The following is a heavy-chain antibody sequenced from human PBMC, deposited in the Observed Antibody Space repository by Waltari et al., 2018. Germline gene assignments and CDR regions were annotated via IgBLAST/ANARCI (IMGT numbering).Heavy chain of an antibody. D-gene: IGHD3-10*01. Sequence: QVQLQESGPGLVKPSETLSLPCGVSGYSISSGYYWGWIRQPPGKGLEWIGSSYHSGSNYYNPSLKSRVTISVDTSKNQFSLKLSSVTAADTAVYYCARHPDYGSGRFSYWGQGTLVTVSS. CDR1: GYSISSGYY. J-gene: IGHJ4*02. V-gene: IGHV4-38-2*01. CDR3: ARHPDYGSGRFSY. CDR2: SYHSGSN.